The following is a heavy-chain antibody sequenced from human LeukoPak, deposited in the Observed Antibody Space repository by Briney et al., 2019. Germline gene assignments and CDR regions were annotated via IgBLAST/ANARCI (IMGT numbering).Heavy chain of an antibody. J-gene: IGHJ3*02. CDR3: AKDYFQRNRLYDAFDM. CDR2: IGGDGGGK. CDR1: GFSFNNFA. V-gene: IGHV3-23*01. D-gene: IGHD3-9*01. Sequence: GGSLRLSCEASGFSFNNFAMSWVRQAPGKGLEWVSVIGGDGGGKYCADSVKGRFAISRDNSKNTLYLQMNSLRAEDTPVYYCAKDYFQRNRLYDAFDMWGQGTMVTVSS.